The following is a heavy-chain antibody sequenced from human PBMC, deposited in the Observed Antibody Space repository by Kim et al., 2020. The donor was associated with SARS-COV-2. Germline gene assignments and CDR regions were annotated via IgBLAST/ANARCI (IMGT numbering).Heavy chain of an antibody. V-gene: IGHV1-69*06. CDR3: ARDPYREPAYYYASGTYLGAFDI. CDR2: IIPMSGTV. CDR1: GGTFNRHA. D-gene: IGHD3-10*01. J-gene: IGHJ3*02. Sequence: SVKVSCKASGGTFNRHAITWVRQAPGQGLEWMGRIIPMSGTVNSAQKYQGRLTITADKSTSTAFMELNSLYSEDTAVYFCARDPYREPAYYYASGTYLGAFDIWGQGTVVTVSS.